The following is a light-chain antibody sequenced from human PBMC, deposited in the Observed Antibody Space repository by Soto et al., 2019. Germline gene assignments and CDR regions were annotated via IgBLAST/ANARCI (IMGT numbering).Light chain of an antibody. J-gene: IGKJ3*01. V-gene: IGKV3-20*01. Sequence: EIVLTQSPGTLSLSPGERATLSCRASQSIYINSLAWYQHKRGQAPRLLIYAATVRATAVPDRFNGSGSGTDFALTISRLEPEDSAMYYCQSYGDSLFTFGPGTKVDIK. CDR1: QSIYINS. CDR3: QSYGDSLFT. CDR2: AAT.